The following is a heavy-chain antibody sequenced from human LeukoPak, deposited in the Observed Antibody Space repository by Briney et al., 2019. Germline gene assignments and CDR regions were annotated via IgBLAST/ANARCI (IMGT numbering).Heavy chain of an antibody. D-gene: IGHD3-22*01. Sequence: ASVKVSCKASGYTFTGYYMHWVRQAPGQGLEWLGWISVYNGNTNYVQNLQGRVTMTTDTSTSTAYMELRSLRSDDTAVYYCAREWLSYGMDVWGQGTTVTVSS. CDR1: GYTFTGYY. CDR3: AREWLSYGMDV. CDR2: ISVYNGNT. V-gene: IGHV1-18*04. J-gene: IGHJ6*02.